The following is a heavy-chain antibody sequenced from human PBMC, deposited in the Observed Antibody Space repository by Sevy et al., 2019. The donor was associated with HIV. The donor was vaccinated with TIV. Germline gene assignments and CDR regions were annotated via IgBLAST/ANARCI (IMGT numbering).Heavy chain of an antibody. V-gene: IGHV3-23*01. J-gene: IGHJ3*02. Sequence: GGSLRLSCAASGIAFNNYAMNWVRQAPGKGLDWVSTIFGSGGTTYYADSVKGRFTISRDNSKNTLYLQMNSLRTEDTALYYCAGGRFDSSGSFDAFDMWGQGTMVTVSS. D-gene: IGHD3-22*01. CDR3: AGGRFDSSGSFDAFDM. CDR1: GIAFNNYA. CDR2: IFGSGGTT.